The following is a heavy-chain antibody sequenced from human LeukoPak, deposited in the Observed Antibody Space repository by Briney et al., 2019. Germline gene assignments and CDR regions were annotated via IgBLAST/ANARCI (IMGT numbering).Heavy chain of an antibody. CDR1: EFTFSDYY. J-gene: IGHJ6*02. CDR2: IDSSGSTI. CDR3: ARDFSGYGLYGMDV. Sequence: PGGSLRLSCAASEFTFSDYYMSWIRQAPGKGLEWVSKIDSSGSTIYYADSVKGRFAISRDNAKNSLYLQMNSLRAEDTAVYYCARDFSGYGLYGMDVWGQGTTVTVSS. D-gene: IGHD5-12*01. V-gene: IGHV3-11*01.